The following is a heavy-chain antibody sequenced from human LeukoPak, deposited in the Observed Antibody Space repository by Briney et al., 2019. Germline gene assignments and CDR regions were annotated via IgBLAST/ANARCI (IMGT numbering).Heavy chain of an antibody. J-gene: IGHJ6*02. V-gene: IGHV4-59*01. CDR1: GGSISSYY. CDR3: ARHSGSYDYYGMDV. D-gene: IGHD1-26*01. CDR2: IYYSGST. Sequence: SETLSLTCTVSGGSISSYYWSWIRQPPGKGLEWIGYIYYSGSTNYNPSLKSRVTISVDTSKNQFSLKLNSVTAADTAVYYCARHSGSYDYYGMDVWGQGTTVTVSS.